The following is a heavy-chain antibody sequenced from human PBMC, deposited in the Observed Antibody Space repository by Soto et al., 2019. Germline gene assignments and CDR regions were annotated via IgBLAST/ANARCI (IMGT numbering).Heavy chain of an antibody. CDR3: AKRGSGSYYDY. Sequence: EVQLLESGGGLVLRGGSLRLSCAASGFTFSSYAMRWVRQAPGKGLEWVSAISGSGGSTYYADSVKGRFTISRDNSKNTLYLQMNSLRAEDTAVYYCAKRGSGSYYDYWGQGTLVTVSS. J-gene: IGHJ4*02. V-gene: IGHV3-23*01. CDR1: GFTFSSYA. D-gene: IGHD3-10*01. CDR2: ISGSGGST.